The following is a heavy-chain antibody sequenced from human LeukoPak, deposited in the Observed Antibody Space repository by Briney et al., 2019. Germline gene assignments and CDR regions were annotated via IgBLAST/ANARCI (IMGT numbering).Heavy chain of an antibody. V-gene: IGHV5-51*01. Sequence: GESLKISCRGSGXGFTSHWIGWVRQMPGKGLEWMAIIYAGDSGTRISPSFQGQVTISADKSISTAYLQWSSLKASDTAIYYCTRHITAAGPDYWGQGTLVTVSS. CDR1: GXGFTSHW. J-gene: IGHJ4*02. CDR2: IYAGDSGT. CDR3: TRHITAAGPDY. D-gene: IGHD6-13*01.